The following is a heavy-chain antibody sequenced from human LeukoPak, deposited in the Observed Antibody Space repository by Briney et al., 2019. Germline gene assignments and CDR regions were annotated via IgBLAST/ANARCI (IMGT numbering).Heavy chain of an antibody. D-gene: IGHD6-19*01. CDR3: AGVGYSSSFPGLGDYYYYYGMDV. CDR1: GGTFRSYA. Sequence: SVKLSCKASGGTFRSYAISWVGQAPGQGLEWMGGIIPIFGTADYAQQFQGRVTITADESTSTVYMELSSLRSEDTAVYYCAGVGYSSSFPGLGDYYYYYGMDVWGKGTTVTASS. V-gene: IGHV1-69*13. J-gene: IGHJ6*04. CDR2: IIPIFGTA.